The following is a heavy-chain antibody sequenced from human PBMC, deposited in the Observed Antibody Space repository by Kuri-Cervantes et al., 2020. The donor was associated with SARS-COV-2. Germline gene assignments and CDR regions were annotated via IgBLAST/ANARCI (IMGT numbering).Heavy chain of an antibody. CDR1: DYSISSAYY. Sequence: SETLSRNRVVSDYSISSAYYWGWIRQPPGKGLEWIGNIFHTGNTYYNPSLKSRVTISGDTSKNQVSLKLSSVTAADTAVYYCASQDDTSGFYYAYDYWGQGTLVTVSS. J-gene: IGHJ4*02. CDR3: ASQDDTSGFYYAYDY. CDR2: IFHTGNT. V-gene: IGHV4-38-2*01. D-gene: IGHD3-22*01.